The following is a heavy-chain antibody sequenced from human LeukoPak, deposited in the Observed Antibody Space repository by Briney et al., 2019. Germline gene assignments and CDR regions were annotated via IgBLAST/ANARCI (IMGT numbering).Heavy chain of an antibody. J-gene: IGHJ5*02. V-gene: IGHV3-30*03. D-gene: IGHD3-3*01. CDR3: ARGIEGFTISRSSRWFDP. CDR1: GFTFSSYG. CDR2: ISYDGSNK. Sequence: GGSLRLSCAASGFTFSSYGMHWVRQAPGKGLEWVAVISYDGSNKYYADSVKGRFTISRDNSKNSLYLQMNSLRAEDTAVYYCARGIEGFTISRSSRWFDPWGQGTLVTVSS.